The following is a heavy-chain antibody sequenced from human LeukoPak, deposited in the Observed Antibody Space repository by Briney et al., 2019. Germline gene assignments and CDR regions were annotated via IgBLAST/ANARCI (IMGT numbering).Heavy chain of an antibody. J-gene: IGHJ4*02. CDR3: ARGYCSAGDCYEFDH. Sequence: ASVKVSCKASGYSFTGYYMHWVRQAPGQGLEWMGWINPNNGGTNYPQHCRGRVTMTRDTSISTAYMELSGLRSDDTAVYYCARGYCSAGDCYEFDHWGQGTLVTVSS. CDR1: GYSFTGYY. V-gene: IGHV1-2*02. CDR2: INPNNGGT. D-gene: IGHD2-15*01.